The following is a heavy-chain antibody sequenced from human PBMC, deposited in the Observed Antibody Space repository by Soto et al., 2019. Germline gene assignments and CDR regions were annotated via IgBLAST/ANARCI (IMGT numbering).Heavy chain of an antibody. CDR3: ARDVGSVVVASGLDV. Sequence: GASVKVSCKASGYTFTNSGISWVRQAPGQGLEWMGWIGAYNGNTNYAQKLQGRVTMTTATPTNTAYMELRRLTSDDTAVYYCARDVGSVVVASGLDVWGQGTTVTVSS. CDR2: IGAYNGNT. CDR1: GYTFTNSG. J-gene: IGHJ6*02. V-gene: IGHV1-18*01. D-gene: IGHD2-15*01.